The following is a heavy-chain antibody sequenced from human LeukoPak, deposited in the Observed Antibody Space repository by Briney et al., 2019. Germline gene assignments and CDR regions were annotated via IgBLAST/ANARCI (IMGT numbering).Heavy chain of an antibody. CDR3: AKGDIVVVPPATDY. D-gene: IGHD2-2*01. V-gene: IGHV3-23*01. CDR2: ISGSGGST. CDR1: GFTFSSYA. J-gene: IGHJ4*02. Sequence: GGSLRLSCAASGFTFSSYAMSWVRQAPGKGLEWVSDISGSGGSTYYADSVKGRFTISRDNSKNTPYLQMNSLRAEDTAVYYCAKGDIVVVPPATDYWGQGTLVTVSS.